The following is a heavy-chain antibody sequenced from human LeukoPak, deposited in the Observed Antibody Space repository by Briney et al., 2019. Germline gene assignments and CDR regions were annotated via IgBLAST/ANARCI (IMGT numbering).Heavy chain of an antibody. V-gene: IGHV4-34*01. CDR3: ARRSKGVFDY. D-gene: IGHD3-10*01. J-gene: IGHJ4*02. Sequence: PSETLSLTCAVYGGSFSGYYWSWIRQPPGKGLEWIGEINHSGSTNYNPSLKSRVTISVDTSKNQFSLKLSSVTAADTAVYHCARRSKGVFDYWGQGTLVTVSS. CDR2: INHSGST. CDR1: GGSFSGYY.